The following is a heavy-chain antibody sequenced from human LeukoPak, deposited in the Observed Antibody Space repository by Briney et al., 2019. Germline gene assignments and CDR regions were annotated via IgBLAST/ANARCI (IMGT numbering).Heavy chain of an antibody. D-gene: IGHD2-15*01. CDR3: ARGEGYCSGGSCRHVREGNWFDP. V-gene: IGHV1-69*13. Sequence: ASVKVSCKASGYTFTSYYMHWVRQAPGQGLEWMGGIIPIFGTANYAQKFQGRVTITADESTSTAYMELSSLRSEDTAVYYCARGEGYCSGGSCRHVREGNWFDPWGQGTLVTVSS. J-gene: IGHJ5*02. CDR1: GYTFTSYY. CDR2: IIPIFGTA.